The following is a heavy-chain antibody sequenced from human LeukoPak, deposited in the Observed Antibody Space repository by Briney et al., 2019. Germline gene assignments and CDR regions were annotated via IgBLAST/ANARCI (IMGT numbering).Heavy chain of an antibody. Sequence: PGGSLRLSCAASGFSFSSHWMHWVRQAPGKGLEWVSRISGDGSSTAYVDSVKGRFTISRDNAKNTLYLQMNSLRVEDTAVYSCARDPDRGGKSTFQDWGQGTLVTVSS. V-gene: IGHV3-74*03. CDR1: GFSFSSHW. CDR3: ARDPDRGGKSTFQD. D-gene: IGHD4-23*01. J-gene: IGHJ1*01. CDR2: ISGDGSST.